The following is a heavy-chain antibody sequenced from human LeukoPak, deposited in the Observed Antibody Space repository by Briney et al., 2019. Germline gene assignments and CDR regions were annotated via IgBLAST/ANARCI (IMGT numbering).Heavy chain of an antibody. Sequence: GGSLRLSCAASGSSFDVYAMHWVRQIPGKGLEWVSGITWNSGHIGYAESVKGRFTISRDNAKSSLYLHMDSLRPEDTAFYYCAKDLPSSGWSHFESWGQGTLVTVSS. CDR1: GSSFDVYA. J-gene: IGHJ4*02. CDR2: ITWNSGHI. CDR3: AKDLPSSGWSHFES. D-gene: IGHD6-19*01. V-gene: IGHV3-9*01.